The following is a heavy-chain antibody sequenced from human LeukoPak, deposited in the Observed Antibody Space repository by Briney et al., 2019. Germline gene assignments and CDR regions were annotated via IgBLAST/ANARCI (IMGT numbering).Heavy chain of an antibody. Sequence: SETLSLTCTVSGGSISGGDYYWTWIRQPPGKGLEWIGYIHYTGSTSYNPSLKSRITISPDTSRNQFSLKLSSVTAAGTAVYYCARTRLARSSDYWGQGTLVTVSS. J-gene: IGHJ4*02. D-gene: IGHD2-21*01. CDR2: IHYTGST. CDR1: GGSISGGDYY. V-gene: IGHV4-30-4*01. CDR3: ARTRLARSSDY.